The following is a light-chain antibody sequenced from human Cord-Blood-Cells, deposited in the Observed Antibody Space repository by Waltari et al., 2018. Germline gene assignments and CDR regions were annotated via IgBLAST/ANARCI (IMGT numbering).Light chain of an antibody. CDR3: SSYTSSSTLV. CDR2: EVS. CDR1: SRAVGGYNY. V-gene: IGLV2-14*01. J-gene: IGLJ1*01. Sequence: QSALTQPASVPGSPGQSITISCTGTSRAVGGYNYVSWYQQHPGKAPKLMIYEVSNRPSGVSNRFSGSKSGNTASLTISGLQAEDEADYYCSSYTSSSTLVFGTGTKVTVL.